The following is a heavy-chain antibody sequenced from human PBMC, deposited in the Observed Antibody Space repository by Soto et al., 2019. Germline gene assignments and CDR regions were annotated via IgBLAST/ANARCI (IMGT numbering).Heavy chain of an antibody. CDR1: GFTFINYA. Sequence: GGSLRLSCAASGFTFINYAMTWVRQAPGKGLEWVSGISGTGGATYYADSVKGRFTISRDNSKNTLYLQMNSLRAEDTVVYYCARDRDFYGIFDYWGQGTQVTVSS. J-gene: IGHJ4*02. V-gene: IGHV3-23*01. CDR3: ARDRDFYGIFDY. CDR2: ISGTGGAT. D-gene: IGHD3-10*01.